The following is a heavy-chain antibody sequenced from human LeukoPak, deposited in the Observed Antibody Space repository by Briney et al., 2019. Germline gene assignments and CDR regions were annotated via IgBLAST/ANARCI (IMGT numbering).Heavy chain of an antibody. CDR1: GFTFSSYW. J-gene: IGHJ4*02. CDR2: IKQGGSEK. CDR3: AREWGLAANDY. D-gene: IGHD6-13*01. V-gene: IGHV3-7*01. Sequence: GGSLRLSCAASGFTFSSYWMSWVRQAPGKGLEWVANIKQGGSEKYYVDSVKGRFTISRDNSKNTLYLQMNSLRAEDTAVYYCAREWGLAANDYWGQGTLVTVSS.